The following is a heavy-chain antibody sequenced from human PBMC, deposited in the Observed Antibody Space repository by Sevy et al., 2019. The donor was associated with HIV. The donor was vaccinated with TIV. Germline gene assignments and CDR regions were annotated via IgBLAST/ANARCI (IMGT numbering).Heavy chain of an antibody. D-gene: IGHD2-8*02. CDR1: GFTFSNAW. J-gene: IGHJ4*02. CDR2: IKSKSEGGTT. CDR3: TNNRGYCIVGVWGEYFDS. Sequence: GGSLRLSCGASGFTFSNAWMTWVRQAPGKGLEWVGRIKSKSEGGTTDYAAPVKGKFTISRDDSKNTLYLQMNSLKSDDTAVYYCTNNRGYCIVGVWGEYFDSWGQGTLVTVSS. V-gene: IGHV3-15*01.